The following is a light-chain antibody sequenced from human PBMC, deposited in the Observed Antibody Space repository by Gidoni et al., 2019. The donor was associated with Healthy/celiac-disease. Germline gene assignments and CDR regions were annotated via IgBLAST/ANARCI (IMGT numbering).Light chain of an antibody. CDR1: SSNIGAGYD. CDR3: QSYDSSLSAVV. Sequence: QSVLTPPPSVSGAPGQRVTISCTGSSSNIGAGYDVHWYQQLPGTAPKLLIYGNSNRPSGVPDRFSGSKSGTSGSLAITGLQAEDEADYYCQSYDSSLSAVVFGGGTKLTVL. CDR2: GNS. J-gene: IGLJ2*01. V-gene: IGLV1-40*01.